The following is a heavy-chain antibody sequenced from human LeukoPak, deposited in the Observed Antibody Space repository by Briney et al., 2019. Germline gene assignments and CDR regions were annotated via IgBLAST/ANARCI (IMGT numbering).Heavy chain of an antibody. J-gene: IGHJ4*02. CDR1: GGSISSYY. V-gene: IGHV4-59*01. D-gene: IGHD3-16*01. CDR2: IYYSGST. Sequence: TSETLSLTCTVSGGSISSYYWSWTRQPPGKGLEWIGYIYYSGSTNYNPSLKSRVTISVDTSKNQFSLKLSSVTAADTAVYYCARVEASGGVDYWGQGTLVTVSS. CDR3: ARVEASGGVDY.